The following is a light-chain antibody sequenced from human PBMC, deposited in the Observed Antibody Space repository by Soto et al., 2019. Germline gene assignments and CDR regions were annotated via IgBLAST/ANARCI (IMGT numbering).Light chain of an antibody. J-gene: IGKJ4*01. CDR3: QQRGAWPTFT. V-gene: IGKV3-11*01. CDR2: DAS. Sequence: DIVLTQSPGTLSLSPGERATLSCRASQSIGTYLAWYQHKPGQAPRLVIYDASDRPSGIPARFSGSGSGTNLTLTISSLEAEDFAVYYCQQRGAWPTFTFGGGTKVEIK. CDR1: QSIGTY.